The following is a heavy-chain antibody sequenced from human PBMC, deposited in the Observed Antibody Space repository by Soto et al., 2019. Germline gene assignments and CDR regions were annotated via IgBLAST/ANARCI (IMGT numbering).Heavy chain of an antibody. V-gene: IGHV3-11*01. Sequence: QVQLVESGGGLVKPGGSLRLSCAASGFTFSDYYMSWIRQAPWKGREWVSYISSSGSTIYYADSVKGRFTISRDNAKNSLYLQMNSLRAEDTAVYYCARDLWDIVVVPAATGVGYWGQGTLVTVSS. J-gene: IGHJ4*02. CDR2: ISSSGSTI. D-gene: IGHD2-2*01. CDR1: GFTFSDYY. CDR3: ARDLWDIVVVPAATGVGY.